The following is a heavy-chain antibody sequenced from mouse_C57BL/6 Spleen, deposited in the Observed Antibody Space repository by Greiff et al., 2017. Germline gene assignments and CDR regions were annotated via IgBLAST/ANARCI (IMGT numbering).Heavy chain of an antibody. J-gene: IGHJ4*01. CDR1: GYTFTSYW. CDR2: VDPSDSYT. V-gene: IGHV1-69*01. Sequence: VQLQQPGAELVMPGASVKLSCTASGYTFTSYWMHWVKQRPGQGLEWIGEVDPSDSYTNYTKQFKGKFTLTVDKSSSTAYMQLSSLTSEDSAVYYCARCDGSSSYYAMDYWGQGTSVTVSS. D-gene: IGHD1-1*01. CDR3: ARCDGSSSYYAMDY.